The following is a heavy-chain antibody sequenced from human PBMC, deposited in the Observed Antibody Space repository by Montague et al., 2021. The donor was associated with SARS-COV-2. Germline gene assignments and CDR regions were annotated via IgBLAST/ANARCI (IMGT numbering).Heavy chain of an antibody. J-gene: IGHJ2*01. V-gene: IGHV6-1*01. D-gene: IGHD2-21*02. CDR3: ARAYCGGDCYFYWYFDL. CDR1: GDSVSSNIAT. CDR2: TYYRSKWYN. Sequence: CAISGDSVSSNIATWNWIRQSPSRGLEWLGRTYYRSKWYNDYAVSVKGRVIINPDTSNNRISLQLNSVTPEDTAAYYCARAYCGGDCYFYWYFDLWGRGTLVTVSS.